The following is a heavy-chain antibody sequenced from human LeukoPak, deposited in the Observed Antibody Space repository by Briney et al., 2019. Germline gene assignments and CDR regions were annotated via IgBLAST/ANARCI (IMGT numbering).Heavy chain of an antibody. CDR2: ISGSGGST. CDR3: AKLYSSSSSSSWFDP. D-gene: IGHD6-6*01. V-gene: IGHV3-23*01. Sequence: GGSLRLSCAASGFTFSSYAMSWVRQAPGKGLEWVSAISGSGGSTYNADSVKGRFTISRDNSKNTLYLQMNSLRAEDTAVYYCAKLYSSSSSSSWFDPWGQGTLVTVSS. J-gene: IGHJ5*02. CDR1: GFTFSSYA.